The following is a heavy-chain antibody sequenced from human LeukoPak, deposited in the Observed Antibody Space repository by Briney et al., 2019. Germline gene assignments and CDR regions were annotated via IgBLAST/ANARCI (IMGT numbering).Heavy chain of an antibody. D-gene: IGHD6-13*01. CDR1: GGSISSGDYY. CDR3: ARLPGTNAY. CDR2: INHNGIT. V-gene: IGHV4-61*08. J-gene: IGHJ4*02. Sequence: SETLSLTCTVSGGSISSGDYYWSWIRQPPGKGLEWIGEINHNGITNYNPSLKSRVTISADTSKKQFSLRLSAVTVADTAIYYCARLPGTNAYWGQGTLVTVSS.